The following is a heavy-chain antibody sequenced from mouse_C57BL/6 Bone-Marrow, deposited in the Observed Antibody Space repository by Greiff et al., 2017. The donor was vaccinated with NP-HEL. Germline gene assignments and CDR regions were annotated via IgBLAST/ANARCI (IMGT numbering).Heavy chain of an antibody. D-gene: IGHD2-4*01. CDR1: GFTFSDYY. Sequence: EVQLVESGGGLVQPGGSLKLSCAASGFTFSDYYMYWVRQTPEKRLEWVAYISNGGGSTYYPDTVKGRFTISRDHAKNTLYLQVSRLKSEDTAMYYCARPPYDYDRGVYAMDYWGQGTSVTVSS. CDR3: ARPPYDYDRGVYAMDY. V-gene: IGHV5-12*01. J-gene: IGHJ4*01. CDR2: ISNGGGST.